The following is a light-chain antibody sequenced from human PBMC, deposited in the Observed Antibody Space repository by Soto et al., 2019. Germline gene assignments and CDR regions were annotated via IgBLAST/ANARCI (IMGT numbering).Light chain of an antibody. V-gene: IGKV1-39*01. Sequence: DIQMTQFPSSLSASVGDRVTITCRASQTITTYLNWYQQKPRKAPNLLIYGASTLQSGVPSRFSGSGSGTDFTLTIHSLQPEDFASYYCQQSYTTPLTFGGGTQLEIK. J-gene: IGKJ4*01. CDR1: QTITTY. CDR2: GAS. CDR3: QQSYTTPLT.